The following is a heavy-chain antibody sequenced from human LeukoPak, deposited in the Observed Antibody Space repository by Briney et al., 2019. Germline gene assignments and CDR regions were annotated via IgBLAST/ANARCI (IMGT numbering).Heavy chain of an antibody. CDR2: VSPDGSNK. D-gene: IGHD3-10*01. J-gene: IGHJ3*02. CDR1: GFSFSTFA. V-gene: IGHV3-30*03. CDR3: GRGVGGVGGAFDI. Sequence: GGSLRLSCAASGFSFSTFAMHWVRQAPGKGLEWVAVVSPDGSNKYYEDSMKGRFTISRDNSKNTLYLQMNSLRAEDTAVYYCGRGVGGVGGAFDIWGQGTMVTVSS.